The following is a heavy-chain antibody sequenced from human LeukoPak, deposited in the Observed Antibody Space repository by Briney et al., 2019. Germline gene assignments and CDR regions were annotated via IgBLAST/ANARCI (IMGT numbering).Heavy chain of an antibody. CDR1: GFTFSSYS. Sequence: PGGSLRLSCAASGFTFSSYSMNWARQAPGKGLEWVSSISSSSSYIYYADSVKGRFTISRDNAKNSLYLQMNSLRAEDTAVYYCARDPTYSGSYSYYFDYWGQGTLVTVSS. CDR2: ISSSSSYI. D-gene: IGHD1-26*01. J-gene: IGHJ4*02. V-gene: IGHV3-21*01. CDR3: ARDPTYSGSYSYYFDY.